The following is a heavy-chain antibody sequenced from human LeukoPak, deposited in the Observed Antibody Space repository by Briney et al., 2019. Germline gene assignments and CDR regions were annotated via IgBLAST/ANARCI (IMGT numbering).Heavy chain of an antibody. CDR2: IRSSGSTI. CDR1: GLTFSDYY. CDR3: ARVDCSSTSCYELDY. V-gene: IGHV3-11*04. J-gene: IGHJ4*02. D-gene: IGHD2-2*01. Sequence: GGSLRLSCAASGLTFSDYYISWIRQAPGKGLEWVSYIRSSGSTIYYADSVKGRFTISRDNAKNSLYLQMNSLRAEDTAVYYCARVDCSSTSCYELDYWGQGTLVTVSS.